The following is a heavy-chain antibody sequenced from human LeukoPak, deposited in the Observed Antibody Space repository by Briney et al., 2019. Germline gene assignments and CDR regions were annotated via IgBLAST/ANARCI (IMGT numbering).Heavy chain of an antibody. CDR3: ARVPRVNSSGYYAFDI. Sequence: GRSLRLSCAASGFTFSSYGMHWVRQAPGKGLEWVAVIWYDGSNKYYADSVKGRFTISRDNSKNTLYLQMNSLRAEDTAVYYCARVPRVNSSGYYAFDIWGQGTMVTVSS. D-gene: IGHD3-22*01. CDR1: GFTFSSYG. J-gene: IGHJ3*02. V-gene: IGHV3-33*01. CDR2: IWYDGSNK.